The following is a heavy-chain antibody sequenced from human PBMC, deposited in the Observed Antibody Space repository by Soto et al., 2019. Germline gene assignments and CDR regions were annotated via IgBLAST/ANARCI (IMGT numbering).Heavy chain of an antibody. D-gene: IGHD2-2*01. CDR2: IYYSGST. CDR3: ARLHGYCISSSCHGHYAMDV. Sequence: NPSETLSLTCTVSGASISSTNYTWGWIRQPPGKGLEWIGNIYYSGSTYYNPSLNSRVTVSVDTSKNQFSLKVTSVTAADTAVYYCARLHGYCISSSCHGHYAMDVWGQGTTVTVSS. J-gene: IGHJ6*02. V-gene: IGHV4-39*01. CDR1: GASISSTNYT.